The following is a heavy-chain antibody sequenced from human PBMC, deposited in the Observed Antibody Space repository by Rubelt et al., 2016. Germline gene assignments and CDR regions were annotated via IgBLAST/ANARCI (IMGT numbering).Heavy chain of an antibody. CDR1: GGSFSGYY. CDR3: ARGGYQLLSDFDY. J-gene: IGHJ4*02. Sequence: QVQLQQWGAGLLKPSETLSLTCAVYGGSFSGYYWSWIRQPPGKGLEWIGEINHSGSTNYNPSLKSRVTISVDTSKNQFSLKLSSVTAADTAVYYCARGGYQLLSDFDYWGQGTLVTVSS. CDR2: INHSGST. D-gene: IGHD4-23*01. V-gene: IGHV4-34*01.